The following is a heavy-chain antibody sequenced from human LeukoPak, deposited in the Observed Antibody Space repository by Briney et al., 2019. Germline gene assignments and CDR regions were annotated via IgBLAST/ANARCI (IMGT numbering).Heavy chain of an antibody. CDR1: GFTFSNSA. CDR3: AKGIYSSGWSYFDY. Sequence: AGGSLRLSCAASGFTFSNSAMSWVRQAPGKGLEWVSTLSGSGITTYYADSVKGGFTISRDNSKNTLYLQMNSLRAEDTAVYYCAKGIYSSGWSYFDYWGHGTLVTVSS. V-gene: IGHV3-23*01. D-gene: IGHD6-19*01. CDR2: LSGSGITT. J-gene: IGHJ4*01.